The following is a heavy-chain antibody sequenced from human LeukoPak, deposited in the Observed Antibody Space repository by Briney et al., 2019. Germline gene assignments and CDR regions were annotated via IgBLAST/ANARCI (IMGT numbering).Heavy chain of an antibody. J-gene: IGHJ3*01. Sequence: PGGSLRLSCTVSGFTFSSYSMSWVRQAPGKGLEWVASIEQDGNERYYEESVKGRFTISRDNAKNSLFLHMNSLGAEDTASYYCARKGGYSSNWRESFDVWGRGTMVTVSS. CDR2: IEQDGNER. CDR3: ARKGGYSSNWRESFDV. V-gene: IGHV3-7*01. CDR1: GFTFSSYS. D-gene: IGHD6-13*01.